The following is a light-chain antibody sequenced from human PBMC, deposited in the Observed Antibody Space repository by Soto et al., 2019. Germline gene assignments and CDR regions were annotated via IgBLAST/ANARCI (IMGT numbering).Light chain of an antibody. CDR2: EVR. V-gene: IGLV2-14*01. CDR3: SSYTSSSTLV. J-gene: IGLJ3*02. Sequence: QSALTQPASVSGSPGQSITISCTGTSSDVGGYDYVSWYQQHPGKAPKLMIFEVRNRPSGVSNRFSASKSGNTASLTISDLQAEDEADYHGSSYTSSSTLVFGGGTKLTVL. CDR1: SSDVGGYDY.